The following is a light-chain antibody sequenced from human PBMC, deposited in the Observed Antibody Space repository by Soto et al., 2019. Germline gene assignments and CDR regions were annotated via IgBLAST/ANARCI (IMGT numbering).Light chain of an antibody. CDR1: SSNIGRNT. J-gene: IGLJ2*01. CDR2: SNN. CDR3: AAWDDSLNGVV. Sequence: HSVLTQPPSASGTPGQRVTISCSGSSSNIGRNTVHWYQQLPGTAPKLLIYSNNLRPSGVPDRFSGSKSGTSASLAISGLQSEDEADYYCAAWDDSLNGVVFGGGTKLTVL. V-gene: IGLV1-44*01.